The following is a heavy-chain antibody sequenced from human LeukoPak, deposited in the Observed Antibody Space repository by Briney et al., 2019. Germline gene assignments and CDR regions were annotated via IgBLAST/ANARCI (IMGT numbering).Heavy chain of an antibody. V-gene: IGHV4-34*01. CDR3: ARVKSRKDDY. CDR2: INHSGST. Sequence: SETLSLTCAAYGGSFSGYYWSWIRQPPGKGLEWIGEINHSGSTNYNPSLESRVTISVDTSKNQFSLKLSSVTAADTAVYYCARVKSRKDDYWGQGTLVTVSS. J-gene: IGHJ4*02. CDR1: GGSFSGYY. D-gene: IGHD2-21*01.